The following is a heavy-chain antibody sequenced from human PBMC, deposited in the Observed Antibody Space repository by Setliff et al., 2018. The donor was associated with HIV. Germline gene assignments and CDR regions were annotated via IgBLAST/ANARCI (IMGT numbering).Heavy chain of an antibody. CDR3: ARLGSGWNWVTRIDY. J-gene: IGHJ4*02. Sequence: SETLSLTCNVSGASLSGSGFYWGWLRQPPGKGLQWIGSIYYTGNTYYNLSLTSRVTISLDTSKNLFFLTVRSVTATDTGIYYCARLGSGWNWVTRIDYWGRGTLVTVSS. CDR1: GASLSGSGFY. V-gene: IGHV4-39*02. CDR2: IYYTGNT. D-gene: IGHD6-19*01.